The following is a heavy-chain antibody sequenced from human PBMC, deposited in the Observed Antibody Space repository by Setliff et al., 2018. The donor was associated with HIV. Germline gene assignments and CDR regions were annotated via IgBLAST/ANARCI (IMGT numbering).Heavy chain of an antibody. J-gene: IGHJ3*01. D-gene: IGHD3-22*01. CDR1: GGFSISNTDY. Sequence: SETLSLTCTVSGGFSISNTDYWAWIRQSPGRGPEWIGSVYHGGNTSYNPSLKSRVTISMDTSKNRFSRKLNSVTAADTAVYYCARDRHYYHSGAYGGSRDSFDFWGQGTMVTVSS. CDR3: ARDRHYYHSGAYGGSRDSFDF. V-gene: IGHV4-39*07. CDR2: VYHGGNT.